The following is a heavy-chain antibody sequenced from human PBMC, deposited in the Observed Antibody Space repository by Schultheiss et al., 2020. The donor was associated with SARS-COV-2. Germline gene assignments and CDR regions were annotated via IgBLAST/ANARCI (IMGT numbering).Heavy chain of an antibody. V-gene: IGHV3-53*01. CDR3: ARVLGYFDY. CDR2: IYSGGST. J-gene: IGHJ4*02. Sequence: GESLKISCAASGFTVSSNYMSWVRQAPGKGLEWVSFIYSGGSTYYADSVKGRFTISRDNSKNTLYLQMNSLRAEDTAVYYCARVLGYFDYWGQGTLVTVSS. CDR1: GFTVSSNY. D-gene: IGHD7-27*01.